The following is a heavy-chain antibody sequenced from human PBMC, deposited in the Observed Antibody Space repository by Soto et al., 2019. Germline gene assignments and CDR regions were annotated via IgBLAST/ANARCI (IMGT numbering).Heavy chain of an antibody. J-gene: IGHJ4*02. V-gene: IGHV4-4*02. CDR2: IYHSGST. Sequence: QVQLQESGPGLVKPSGTLSLTCAVSGGSISSSNWWSWVRQPPGKGLEWIGEIYHSGSTNYNPSLQSRVTISVDKSKNQFSLKLSSVTAADTAVYYCARDAPKRWLRLGYFDYWGQGTLVTVSS. CDR3: ARDAPKRWLRLGYFDY. CDR1: GGSISSSNW. D-gene: IGHD5-12*01.